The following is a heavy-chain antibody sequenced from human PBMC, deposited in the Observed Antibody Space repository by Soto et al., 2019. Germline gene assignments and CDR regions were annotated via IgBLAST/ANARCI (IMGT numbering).Heavy chain of an antibody. CDR1: GGSISSSSYY. Sequence: SETLSLTCTVSGGSISSSSYYWGWIRQPPGKGLEWIGSIYYSGSTYYNPSLKSRVTISVDTSKNQFSLKLSSVTAADTAVYYCARREGFGELLSYYGMDVWGQGTTVTVSS. CDR3: ARREGFGELLSYYGMDV. V-gene: IGHV4-39*01. J-gene: IGHJ6*02. D-gene: IGHD3-10*01. CDR2: IYYSGST.